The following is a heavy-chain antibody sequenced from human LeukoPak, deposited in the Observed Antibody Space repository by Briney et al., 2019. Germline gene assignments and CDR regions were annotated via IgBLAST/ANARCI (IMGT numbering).Heavy chain of an antibody. CDR1: GFTFSDYY. Sequence: GGSLRLSCVASGFTFSDYYMSWIRQAPGKGLEWVSYISSSSSYTNHADTVRDRFTISRDNAKNSLYLQMNSLRVEDTAVYYCARDRESDYWGQGTLVTVSS. CDR2: ISSSSSYT. V-gene: IGHV3-11*05. CDR3: ARDRESDY. J-gene: IGHJ4*02.